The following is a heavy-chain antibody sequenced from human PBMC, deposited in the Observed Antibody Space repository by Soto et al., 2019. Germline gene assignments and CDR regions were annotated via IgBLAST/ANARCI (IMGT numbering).Heavy chain of an antibody. D-gene: IGHD3-16*01. J-gene: IGHJ4*02. CDR3: ARGGFD. CDR2: IFGADET. CDR1: GFSVTASN. V-gene: IGHV3-53*02. Sequence: EVQLVETGGDLIQPGGSLRLSCAASGFSVTASNMNWVRQAPGKGLEWVSVIFGADETYYADSVRGRFTISRDNSKNTVYLQMDSLRTEDTALYDCARGGFDWGQGTLVTVSS.